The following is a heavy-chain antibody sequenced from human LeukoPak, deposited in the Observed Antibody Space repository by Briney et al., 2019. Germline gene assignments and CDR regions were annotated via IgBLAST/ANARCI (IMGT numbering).Heavy chain of an antibody. Sequence: MSGGSLRLSCAASGFTFSDYYMSWIRQAPGKGLEWVSYISSSSSYTNYADSVKGRFTISRDNSKNTLYLQMNSLRAEDTAVYYCAKMVHTEQWLVPFDYWGQGTLVTVSS. CDR2: ISSSSSYT. D-gene: IGHD6-19*01. CDR1: GFTFSDYY. J-gene: IGHJ4*02. CDR3: AKMVHTEQWLVPFDY. V-gene: IGHV3-11*03.